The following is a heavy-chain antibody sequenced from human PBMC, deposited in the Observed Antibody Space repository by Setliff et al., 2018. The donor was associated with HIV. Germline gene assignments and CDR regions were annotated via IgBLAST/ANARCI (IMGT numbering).Heavy chain of an antibody. J-gene: IGHJ4*02. CDR3: ASSPAWRSDFGLHTFDY. CDR1: GYSISSRYY. D-gene: IGHD2-2*01. Sequence: SETLSLTCTVSGYSISSRYYWGWIRQPPGKGLEWIGSVYHTGSTYYNPSLKSRVTMSADTSKNQFPPKLSSVTAADTAVYYCASSPAWRSDFGLHTFDYWGQGTLVTVSS. CDR2: VYHTGST. V-gene: IGHV4-38-2*02.